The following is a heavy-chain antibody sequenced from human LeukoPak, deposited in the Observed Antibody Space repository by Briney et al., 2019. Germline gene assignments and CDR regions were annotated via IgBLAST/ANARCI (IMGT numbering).Heavy chain of an antibody. D-gene: IGHD3-3*01. CDR3: AHRTYYDFWSGYNYYFDY. V-gene: IGHV2-5*01. J-gene: IGHJ4*02. CDR2: IYWNDDK. CDR1: GFSLSTSGVG. Sequence: SGPTLVNPTQTLTLTCTFSGFSLSTSGVGVGWIRQPPGKALEWLALIYWNDDKRYSPSLKSRLTITKDTSKNQVVLTMTNMDPVDTATYYCAHRTYYDFWSGYNYYFDYWGQGTLVTVSS.